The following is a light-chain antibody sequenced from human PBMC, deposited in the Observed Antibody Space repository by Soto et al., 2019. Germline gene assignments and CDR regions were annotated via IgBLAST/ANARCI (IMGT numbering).Light chain of an antibody. CDR3: QQLNSYPYT. Sequence: DIQLTQSPSFLSASVGDRVTITCRASQGTNNYLAWYQQQPGKAPKVLIYAASTLQSGVPSRFSGSGSGTEFTLTISSLQPEDFATYYCQQLNSYPYTFGQGTKVDIK. V-gene: IGKV1-9*01. CDR2: AAS. CDR1: QGTNNY. J-gene: IGKJ2*01.